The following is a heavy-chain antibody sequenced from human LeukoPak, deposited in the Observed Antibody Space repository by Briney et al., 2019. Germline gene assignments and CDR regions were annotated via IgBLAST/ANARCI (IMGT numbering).Heavy chain of an antibody. CDR2: IDSDGSTT. J-gene: IGHJ4*02. V-gene: IGHV3-74*01. Sequence: GGSLRLSCAASGFTFSSNWMHWVRQAPGKGLVWASRIDSDGSTTNLADSVKGRFTISRDNSKNTLYLQMNSLRAEDTAVYHCVAIVSARPRWGQGTLVTVSS. CDR1: GFTFSSNW. CDR3: VAIVSARPR. D-gene: IGHD6-6*01.